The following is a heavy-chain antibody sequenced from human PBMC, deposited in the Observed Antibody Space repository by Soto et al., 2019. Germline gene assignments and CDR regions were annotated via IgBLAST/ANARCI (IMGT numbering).Heavy chain of an antibody. J-gene: IGHJ5*02. CDR2: MNPGSGDT. CDR3: ARMESFGSLNWFDP. Sequence: ASVKVSCKASGYTFTNNDVSWVRQATGQGLEWMGWMNPGSGDTGYAQKFQGRVTMARDISIATAYMELNSLTSEDTAIYYCARMESFGSLNWFDPWGQGTLVTVSS. D-gene: IGHD5-18*01. V-gene: IGHV1-8*02. CDR1: GYTFTNND.